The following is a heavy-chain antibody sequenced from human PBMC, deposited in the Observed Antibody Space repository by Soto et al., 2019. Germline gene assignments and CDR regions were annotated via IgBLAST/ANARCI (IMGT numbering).Heavy chain of an antibody. CDR2: NFYTASEKA. V-gene: IGHV4-30-4*01. CDR1: GNSITSGDYY. CDR3: FRLNTYGDWDV. Sequence: QMQLQESGPGLVKPSQTLSLTCIVSGNSITSGDYYWSWIRQPPGEGLEWIGYNFYTASEKASYNPSLGSRVTLSVDTSQNQFSLKLSSVTAADTAIYYCFRLNTYGDWDVWGRGTTVTVSS. D-gene: IGHD2-21*02. J-gene: IGHJ6*02.